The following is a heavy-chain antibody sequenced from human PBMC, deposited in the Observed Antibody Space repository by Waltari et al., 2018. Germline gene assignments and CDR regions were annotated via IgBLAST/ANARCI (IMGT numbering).Heavy chain of an antibody. J-gene: IGHJ4*02. CDR3: ARAAAGSRCLGY. CDR1: GGSFSGYY. V-gene: IGHV4-34*01. Sequence: QVQLQQWGVGLLKPSETLSLTCAVYGGSFSGYYWSWIRQPPGKGLEWIGEINHSGSTNYNPSLKSRVTISVDTSKNQFSLKLSSVTAADTAVYYCARAAAGSRCLGYWGQGTLVTVSS. CDR2: INHSGST. D-gene: IGHD6-13*01.